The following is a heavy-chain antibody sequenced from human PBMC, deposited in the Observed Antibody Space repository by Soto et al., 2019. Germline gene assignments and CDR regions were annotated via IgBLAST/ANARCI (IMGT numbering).Heavy chain of an antibody. J-gene: IGHJ5*02. D-gene: IGHD2-15*01. V-gene: IGHV4-31*03. Sequence: TLSLTCTVYGGSISSGGYYWGWIRQHPGKGLEWIGYIYYSGTTYYNPSLKSRVTISVDTSKNQFSLKLSSVSAADTALYYCASFLLVVLPPPGFDLWGRATLLTVS. CDR1: GGSISSGGYY. CDR3: ASFLLVVLPPPGFDL. CDR2: IYYSGTT.